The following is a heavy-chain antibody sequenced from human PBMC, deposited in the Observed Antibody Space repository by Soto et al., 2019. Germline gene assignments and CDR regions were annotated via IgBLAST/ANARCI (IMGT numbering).Heavy chain of an antibody. CDR2: IDVGSANA. J-gene: IGHJ4*02. V-gene: IGHV1-58*01. Sequence: ASVKVSCKTSGFTFSSSAVHWVRQARGHRLQWIGWIDVGSANANYAQMLQERVTISRDMSTSTAYMELSSLRSEDTAVYYCASESYGGEFDYWGQGTLVTVSS. CDR3: ASESYGGEFDY. D-gene: IGHD4-17*01. CDR1: GFTFSSSA.